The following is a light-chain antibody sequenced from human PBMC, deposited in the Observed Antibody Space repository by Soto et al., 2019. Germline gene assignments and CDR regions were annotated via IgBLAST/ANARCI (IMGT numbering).Light chain of an antibody. CDR1: QSVDTW. V-gene: IGKV1-5*03. Sequence: DIQMTQFPSTLSASVGDRVTITCRASQSVDTWLAWYQQKPGKAPSLVIYKASNLESGVPSRFSGSGSGTEFTLTFRSLQPDDFATYYCQQYNNYHRTFGQGTKVEVK. CDR3: QQYNNYHRT. J-gene: IGKJ1*01. CDR2: KAS.